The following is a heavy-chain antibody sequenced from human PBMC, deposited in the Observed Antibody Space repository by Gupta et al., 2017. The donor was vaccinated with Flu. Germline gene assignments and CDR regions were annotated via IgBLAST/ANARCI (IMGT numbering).Heavy chain of an antibody. Sequence: QVQLVQSGAEVKKPGSSVKVSCKASGGTFSSYAITWVRQAPGQGLEWMGGIIPIFGTANYAQKFQGRVTITADESTSTAYMELSSLRSEDTAVYYCASPSDPYSYGVFDYWGQGTLVTVSS. D-gene: IGHD5-18*01. CDR3: ASPSDPYSYGVFDY. J-gene: IGHJ4*02. CDR2: IIPIFGTA. CDR1: GGTFSSYA. V-gene: IGHV1-69*01.